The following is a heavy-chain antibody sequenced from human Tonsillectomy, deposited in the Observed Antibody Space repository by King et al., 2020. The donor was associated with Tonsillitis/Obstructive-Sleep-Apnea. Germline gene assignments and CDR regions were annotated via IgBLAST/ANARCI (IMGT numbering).Heavy chain of an antibody. D-gene: IGHD5-24*01. J-gene: IGHJ4*02. Sequence: VQLQQWGAGLLKPSETLSLTCAVYGGSFSGYYWTWIRQPPGKGLEWIGDINHSGSTNYNPSLKSRVTISEDTSKNQFSLKLSSVTAADTAVYYCAREGWGMATQTPFDYWGQGILVTVSS. CDR3: AREGWGMATQTPFDY. V-gene: IGHV4-34*01. CDR2: INHSGST. CDR1: GGSFSGYY.